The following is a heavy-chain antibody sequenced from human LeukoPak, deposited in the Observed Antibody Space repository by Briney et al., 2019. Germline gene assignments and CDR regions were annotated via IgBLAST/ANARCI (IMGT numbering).Heavy chain of an antibody. J-gene: IGHJ3*02. CDR1: GYTFSNYG. CDR3: ASGGHTSGSRAFDI. CDR2: VTAYNGNT. Sequence: ASVKVSCKASGYTFSNYGISWVRHAPGQGLEWMGWVTAYNGNTNYAQKLQDRVTMTTDTSTSTGYVELRSLRSDDTAVYYCASGGHTSGSRAFDIWGQGTMVTVSS. V-gene: IGHV1-18*01. D-gene: IGHD6-19*01.